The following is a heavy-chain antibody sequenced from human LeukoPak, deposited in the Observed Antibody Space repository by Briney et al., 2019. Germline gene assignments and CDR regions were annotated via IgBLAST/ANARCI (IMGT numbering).Heavy chain of an antibody. CDR1: GGTFSSYA. D-gene: IGHD2-8*01. V-gene: IGHV1-69*05. Sequence: ESSVKVSCKASGGTFSSYAISWVRQAPGQGLEWMGGIVPIFGTANYAQKFQGRVTITTDESTSTAYMELSSLRSEDTAVYYCARGFVYARYDNWFDPWGQGTLVTVSS. CDR2: IVPIFGTA. J-gene: IGHJ5*02. CDR3: ARGFVYARYDNWFDP.